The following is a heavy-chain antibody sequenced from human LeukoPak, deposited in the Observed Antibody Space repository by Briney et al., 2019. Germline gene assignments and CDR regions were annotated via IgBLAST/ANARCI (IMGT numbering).Heavy chain of an antibody. CDR2: ISYDGSNK. CDR1: GFTFSSHA. J-gene: IGHJ4*02. D-gene: IGHD3-3*01. V-gene: IGHV3-30-3*01. CDR3: ARDLDTIFGVTGFDY. Sequence: GGSLRLSCAASGFTFSSHAMHWVRQAPGKGLEWVAVISYDGSNKYYADSVKGRFTISRDNSKNTLYPQMNSLRAEDTAVYYCARDLDTIFGVTGFDYWGQGTLVTVSS.